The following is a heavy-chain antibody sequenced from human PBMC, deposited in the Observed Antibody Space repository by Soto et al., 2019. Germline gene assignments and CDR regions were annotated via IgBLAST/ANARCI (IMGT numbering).Heavy chain of an antibody. CDR3: ARTSGYGQFNWFDP. D-gene: IGHD5-12*01. CDR2: INRSGGTT. V-gene: IGHV1-46*01. CDR1: GYTFSNYY. J-gene: IGHJ5*02. Sequence: QVQLVQSGAEGKKPGASVKVSCKSSGYTFSNYYMHWVRQAPGQGLEWMGMINRSGGTTSYAQKFQGRVAMTRDTSTSTVYMELSGLRSQDTAVYYCARTSGYGQFNWFDPWGQGTLVTVSS.